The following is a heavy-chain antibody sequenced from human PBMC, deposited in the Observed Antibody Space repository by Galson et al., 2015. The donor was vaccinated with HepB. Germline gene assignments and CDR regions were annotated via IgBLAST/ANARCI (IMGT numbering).Heavy chain of an antibody. Sequence: SVKVSCKASGYTFDRHAINWVRQAPGQGLEWMGWITTNTGDPMYAQGFTGRFVFSLDTSVSTAYLQISGLKAEDTAVYYCARFSARQPWELDYWGQGTLVTVSS. CDR3: ARFSARQPWELDY. CDR2: ITTNTGDP. D-gene: IGHD3-10*01. J-gene: IGHJ4*02. V-gene: IGHV7-4-1*02. CDR1: GYTFDRHA.